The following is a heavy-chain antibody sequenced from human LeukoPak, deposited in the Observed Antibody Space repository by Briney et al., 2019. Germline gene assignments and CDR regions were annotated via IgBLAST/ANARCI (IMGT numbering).Heavy chain of an antibody. CDR3: ARDGGHYASTGAFDI. Sequence: SETLSLTCTVSGGSINSYYWSWVRQPPGKGLEWIGYIYYAGSTNYNPSLKSRVPISVDTSNHQFSLKLSSVTAADTAVYYCARDGGHYASTGAFDIWGQGTMVTVSS. J-gene: IGHJ3*02. CDR1: GGSINSYY. CDR2: IYYAGST. D-gene: IGHD2-21*01. V-gene: IGHV4-59*12.